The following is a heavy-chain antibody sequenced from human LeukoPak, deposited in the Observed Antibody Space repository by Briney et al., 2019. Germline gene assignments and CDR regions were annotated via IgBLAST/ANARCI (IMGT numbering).Heavy chain of an antibody. D-gene: IGHD6-13*01. CDR1: GYTFTGYY. V-gene: IGHV1-2*02. CDR2: INPNSGDT. CDR3: ARSHSSLFDS. J-gene: IGHJ4*02. Sequence: ASVKVSCKASGYTFTGYYMHWVRQAPGQGLEWMGWINPNSGDTNFAQKFQGRVTMTRDTSTSTAYMELSGLRSDDAAVYYCARSHSSLFDSWGQGTLVTVSS.